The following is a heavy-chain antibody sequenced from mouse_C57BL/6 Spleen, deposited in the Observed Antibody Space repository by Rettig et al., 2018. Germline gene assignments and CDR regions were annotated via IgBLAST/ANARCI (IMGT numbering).Heavy chain of an antibody. J-gene: IGHJ1*03. D-gene: IGHD1-1*01. Sequence: TDYYINWVKQRPGQGLEWIARIYPGSGNTYYNEKFKGKATLTAEKSSSTAYMQLSSLTSEDSAVYFCASYYYGSSYDWYFDVWGTGTTVTVSS. CDR3: ASYYYGSSYDWYFDV. V-gene: IGHV1-76*01. CDR1: TDYY. CDR2: IYPGSGNT.